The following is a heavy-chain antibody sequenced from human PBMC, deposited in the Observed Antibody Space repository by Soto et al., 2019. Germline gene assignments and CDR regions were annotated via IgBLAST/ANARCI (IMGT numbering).Heavy chain of an antibody. CDR3: ARGATYCSGGSCYLYFDY. Sequence: QVQLVQSGAEVKKPGSSVKVSCKASGGTFSSYAISWVRQAPGQGLEWMGGIIPIFGTANYAQKFQGRVTITADETTSTAYMGVSSLRSEDTAVYYCARGATYCSGGSCYLYFDYWGQGTLVTVSS. J-gene: IGHJ4*02. CDR2: IIPIFGTA. CDR1: GGTFSSYA. V-gene: IGHV1-69*12. D-gene: IGHD2-15*01.